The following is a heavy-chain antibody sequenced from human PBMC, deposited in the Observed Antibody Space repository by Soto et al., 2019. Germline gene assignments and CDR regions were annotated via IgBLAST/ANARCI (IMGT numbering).Heavy chain of an antibody. Sequence: VQLVESGGGLVQPGGSLRISCAASGFTVSSNYMSWVRQAPGKGLEWVSVIYSGGSTYYADSVKGRFTISRDNSSNPLYIQRKGLIAEDPDGYYRRGGGGGISKIFDFWGQGALVTVSS. J-gene: IGHJ4*02. CDR2: IYSGGST. CDR1: GFTVSSNY. D-gene: IGHD3-22*01. CDR3: RGGGGGISKIFDF. V-gene: IGHV3-66*01.